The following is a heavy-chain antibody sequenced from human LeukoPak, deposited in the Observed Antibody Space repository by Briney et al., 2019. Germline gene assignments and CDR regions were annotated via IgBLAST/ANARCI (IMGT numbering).Heavy chain of an antibody. J-gene: IGHJ4*02. CDR2: IWFDGSKR. V-gene: IGHV3-33*01. CDR3: ARDPGVTTFYFDY. D-gene: IGHD4-17*01. CDR1: GFTFSRYG. Sequence: GGSLRLCCVASGFTFSRYGMHWIRQAPGKGLEGVAVIWFDGSKRYYADSVKGRFTISRDDSKNTLYLQMNSLRVEDTGIYYCARDPGVTTFYFDYWGQGALVTVSS.